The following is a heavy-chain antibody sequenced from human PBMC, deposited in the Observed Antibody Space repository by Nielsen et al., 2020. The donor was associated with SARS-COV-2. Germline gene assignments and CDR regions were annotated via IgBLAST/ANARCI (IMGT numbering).Heavy chain of an antibody. CDR2: ISAYNGNT. D-gene: IGHD3-22*01. V-gene: IGHV1-18*01. J-gene: IGHJ4*02. CDR1: GYTFNSYG. CDR3: ARTTYYYDSSGLASFDY. Sequence: ASVKVSCKASGYTFNSYGISWVRQAPGQGLEWMGWISAYNGNTNYAQKLQGRVTMTTDTSTSTAYMELRSLRSDDTAVYYCARTTYYYDSSGLASFDYWGQGTLVTVSS.